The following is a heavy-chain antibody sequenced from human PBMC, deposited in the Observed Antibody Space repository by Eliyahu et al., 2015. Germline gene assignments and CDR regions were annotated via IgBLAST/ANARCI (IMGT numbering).Heavy chain of an antibody. J-gene: IGHJ2*01. CDR3: ARYGGSGVWYFGL. V-gene: IGHV4-34*01. CDR2: INHSGST. CDR1: GGSFSGYY. D-gene: IGHD3-10*01. Sequence: QVQLQQWGAGLLKPSETLSLTCAVYGGSFSGYYWTWIRQSPGKGLEWIGEINHSGSTNYNPSLKSRVTISLDTSKNQFSLKLTSMTAADTAVYYCARYGGSGVWYFGLWGRGTLVTVSS.